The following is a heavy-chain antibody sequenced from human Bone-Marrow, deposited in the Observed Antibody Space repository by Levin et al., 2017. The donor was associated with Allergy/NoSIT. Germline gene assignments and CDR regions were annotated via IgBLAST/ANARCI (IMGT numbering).Heavy chain of an antibody. V-gene: IGHV3-7*01. D-gene: IGHD3-9*01. CDR2: IYNDGSKK. CDR1: GFTFSSHW. J-gene: IGHJ4*02. CDR3: VRDADWASDY. Sequence: SCVASGFTFSSHWMRWVRQAPGRGLEWVADIYNDGSKKHYVDSVKGRFTISRDNTMNSLYLQVNSLRAEDTAVYYCVRDADWASDYWGQGTLVSVSS.